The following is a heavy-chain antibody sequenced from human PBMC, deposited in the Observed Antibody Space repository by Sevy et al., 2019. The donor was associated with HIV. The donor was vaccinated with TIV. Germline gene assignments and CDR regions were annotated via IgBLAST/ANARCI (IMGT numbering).Heavy chain of an antibody. CDR3: ARAIYYYDSSGYYFPNYYSRETYYFDY. CDR2: IYYSGST. D-gene: IGHD3-22*01. V-gene: IGHV4-59*02. Sequence: SETLSLTCTVSGGSVSRYYWSWIRQPPGKGLEWIGYIYYSGSTNYNPSLKSRVTISVDTSKNQFSLKLSSVTAADTAVYYCARAIYYYDSSGYYFPNYYSRETYYFDYWGQGTLVTVSS. CDR1: GGSVSRYY. J-gene: IGHJ4*02.